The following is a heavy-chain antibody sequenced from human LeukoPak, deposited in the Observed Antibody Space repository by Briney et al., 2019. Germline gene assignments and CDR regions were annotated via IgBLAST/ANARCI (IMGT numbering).Heavy chain of an antibody. Sequence: PGGPLRLSCGDSGYTFTGYHMNWVRQAPGKGLEWVSTIDVSATDTYYPDSVKGRFTISRDDSKNMLYLQMNSLRSEDAAVYYCARSVRAAGKSPGFDFWGPGSLVTVSP. V-gene: IGHV3-23*05. CDR3: ARSVRAAGKSPGFDF. D-gene: IGHD6-13*01. CDR2: IDVSATDT. J-gene: IGHJ4*02. CDR1: GYTFTGYH.